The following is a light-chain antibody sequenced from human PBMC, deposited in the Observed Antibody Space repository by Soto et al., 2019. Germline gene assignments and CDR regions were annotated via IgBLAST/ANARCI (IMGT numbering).Light chain of an antibody. Sequence: DIQMTQFPSTLSASAGDRVTITCRASQRISNRLAWFQQKSGEAPKLLIYKASSLESGVPSRFSGSGSGTEFTLTISSLQPDDFATYYCQQYNTYSWTFGQGTKVEIK. V-gene: IGKV1-5*03. CDR2: KAS. CDR3: QQYNTYSWT. CDR1: QRISNR. J-gene: IGKJ1*01.